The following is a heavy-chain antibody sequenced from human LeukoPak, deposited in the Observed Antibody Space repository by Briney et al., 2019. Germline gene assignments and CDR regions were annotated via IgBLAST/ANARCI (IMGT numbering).Heavy chain of an antibody. CDR1: GFTFSSYW. CDR2: IKQDGSEK. V-gene: IGHV3-7*01. CDR3: ARDDGYSYDWFDP. J-gene: IGHJ5*02. D-gene: IGHD5-18*01. Sequence: GGSLRLSCAASGFTFSSYWMSWVRQAPGKGLEWVANIKQDGSEKYYVDSVKGRFTISRDNAKNSLYLQMNSLRAEDTAVYYCARDDGYSYDWFDPWGQGTLVTASS.